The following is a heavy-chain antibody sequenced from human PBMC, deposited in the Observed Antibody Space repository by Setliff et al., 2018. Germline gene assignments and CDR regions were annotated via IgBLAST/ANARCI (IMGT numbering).Heavy chain of an antibody. CDR1: GYTFTGYD. Sequence: GASVKVSCKASGYTFTGYDMHWVRQAPGQGLEWMGRINPNSGGTNYAQKFQGRVTMTRDTSISTAYMELSRLRSDDTAVYYCARGPFLEWLLYFDYWGQGTLVTVSS. CDR3: ARGPFLEWLLYFDY. J-gene: IGHJ4*02. CDR2: INPNSGGT. D-gene: IGHD3-3*01. V-gene: IGHV1-2*06.